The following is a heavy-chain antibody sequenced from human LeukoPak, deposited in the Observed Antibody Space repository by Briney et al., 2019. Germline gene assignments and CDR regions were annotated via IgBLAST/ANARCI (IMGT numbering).Heavy chain of an antibody. V-gene: IGHV3-74*01. Sequence: PGGSLRLSCAASGLTFSSHWMHWVRQAPGKGLVWVSRITNDGSSTTYADSVRGRFTISRDNAKNMLYLQVNSLRAEDTAVYYCAVQSPPLSLVAASENDYWGQGTLVTVSS. CDR1: GLTFSSHW. J-gene: IGHJ4*02. CDR2: ITNDGSST. CDR3: AVQSPPLSLVAASENDY. D-gene: IGHD2-8*02.